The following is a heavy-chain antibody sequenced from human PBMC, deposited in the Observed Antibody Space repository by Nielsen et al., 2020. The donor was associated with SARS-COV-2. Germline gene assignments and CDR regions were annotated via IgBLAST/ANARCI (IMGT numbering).Heavy chain of an antibody. CDR1: GFTFSDSY. CDR2: ISSSSTYT. CDR3: AKDTVLRFLDV. Sequence: GESLKISCAASGFTFSDSYMSWIRQAPGKGLEWLSYISSSSTYTNYTDSVKGRFTISRDNAKNSLYLQMNSLRAEDTALYYCAKDTVLRFLDVWGQGTTVTVSS. D-gene: IGHD3-3*01. J-gene: IGHJ6*02. V-gene: IGHV3-11*05.